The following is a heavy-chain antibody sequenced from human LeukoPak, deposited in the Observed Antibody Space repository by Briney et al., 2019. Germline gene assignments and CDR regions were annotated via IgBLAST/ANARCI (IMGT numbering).Heavy chain of an antibody. CDR3: AKRLKGTYYFDY. J-gene: IGHJ4*02. CDR1: GFTFSSYA. D-gene: IGHD3-10*01. V-gene: IGHV3-23*01. Sequence: GGSLRLSCAASGFTFSSYAMSWVRQAPGKGLEWVSAISGGGGSTYYADSVKGRFTISRDNSKNTLYLQLNSLRAEDTALYYCAKRLKGTYYFDYWGQGTLVTVS. CDR2: ISGGGGST.